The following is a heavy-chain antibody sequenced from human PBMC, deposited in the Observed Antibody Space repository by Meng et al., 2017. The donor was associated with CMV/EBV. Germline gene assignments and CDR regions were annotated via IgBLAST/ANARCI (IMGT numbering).Heavy chain of an antibody. Sequence: SLKISCAASGFTFDDYAMHWVRQAPGKGLEWVSGISWNSGSIGYADSVKGRFTISRDNAKNSLYLQMNSLRAEDMALYYCARDALYSSSWCYYYYGMDVWGQGTTVTVSS. CDR3: ARDALYSSSWCYYYYGMDV. V-gene: IGHV3-9*03. CDR1: GFTFDDYA. J-gene: IGHJ6*02. CDR2: ISWNSGSI. D-gene: IGHD6-13*01.